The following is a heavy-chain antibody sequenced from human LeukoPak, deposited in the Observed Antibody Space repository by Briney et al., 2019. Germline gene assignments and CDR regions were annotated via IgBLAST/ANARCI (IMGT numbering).Heavy chain of an antibody. CDR2: IYSGGDT. Sequence: GGSLRLSCAVSGFTVSSNYMSWVRQAPGKGLEWVSLIYSGGDTYYTDSVKGRFTISRDNSKNTVYLQMNSLRAADTAVYYCARDDGMFDPWGQGTLVTVSS. CDR3: ARDDGMFDP. V-gene: IGHV3-53*01. D-gene: IGHD1-26*01. J-gene: IGHJ5*02. CDR1: GFTVSSNY.